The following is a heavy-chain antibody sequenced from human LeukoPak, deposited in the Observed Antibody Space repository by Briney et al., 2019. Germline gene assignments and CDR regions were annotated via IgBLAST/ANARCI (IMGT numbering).Heavy chain of an antibody. V-gene: IGHV1-69*13. Sequence: SVKVSCKASGGTFSSYAISWVRQAPGQGLEWMGGIIPIFGTANYAQKFQGRVTITADESTSTAYMELSSLRSEDTAVYYCARSKALRLDDIYYWGQGALVTVSS. CDR2: IIPIFGTA. D-gene: IGHD3-9*01. CDR3: ARSKALRLDDIYY. J-gene: IGHJ4*02. CDR1: GGTFSSYA.